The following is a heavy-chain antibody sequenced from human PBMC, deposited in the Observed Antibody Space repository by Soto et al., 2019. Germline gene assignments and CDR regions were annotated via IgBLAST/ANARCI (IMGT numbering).Heavy chain of an antibody. CDR3: ARVVMTTVPASYYYGMDV. Sequence: QVQLVQSGAEVKKTWSSVTVSCKASGGTFSSYAISWVRQAPGQGLEWMGRIIPFIGTANYAQKFQGRVTITADESTSTAYMELTSLRSDDTAVYYCARVVMTTVPASYYYGMDVWGQGTTVTVSS. D-gene: IGHD4-4*01. CDR1: GGTFSSYA. CDR2: IIPFIGTA. J-gene: IGHJ6*02. V-gene: IGHV1-69*18.